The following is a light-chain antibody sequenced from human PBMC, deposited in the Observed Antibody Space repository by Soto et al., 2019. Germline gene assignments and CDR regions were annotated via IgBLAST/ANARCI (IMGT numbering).Light chain of an antibody. CDR3: QHRYNWPPA. V-gene: IGKV3-11*01. CDR2: DAS. CDR1: QSVSNY. J-gene: IGKJ5*01. Sequence: DIVLTQSPATLSLSPGERATLSCRASQSVSNYLGWYQQRPGQAPRLLIYDASERATGIPARFSGSGSGTDFTLTINSLEPEDFAVYYCQHRYNWPPAFGQGTRLEIK.